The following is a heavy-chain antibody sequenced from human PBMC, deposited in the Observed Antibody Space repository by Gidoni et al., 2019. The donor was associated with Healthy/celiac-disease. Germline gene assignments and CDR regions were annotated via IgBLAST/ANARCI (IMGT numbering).Heavy chain of an antibody. CDR1: GFTYRSYP. J-gene: IGHJ6*02. CDR3: AKDCKGGYDFHYYYGMDV. Sequence: ELQLLESGGGSVQPVGSLILSCASSGFTYRSYPMSWVRQAPGKGLEWVSSSRGSGGSTYYADSVKGRFTISRDNSKNMLYLQMNSLRAEDTAVYYWAKDCKGGYDFHYYYGMDVWGQGTTVTVSS. V-gene: IGHV3-23*01. CDR2: SRGSGGST. D-gene: IGHD5-12*01.